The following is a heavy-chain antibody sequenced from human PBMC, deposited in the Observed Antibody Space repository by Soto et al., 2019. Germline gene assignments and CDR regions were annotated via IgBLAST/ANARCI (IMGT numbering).Heavy chain of an antibody. J-gene: IGHJ2*01. CDR3: AQETNWAIVNCYFDL. D-gene: IGHD7-27*01. CDR2: MNPNSGNT. Sequence: QVQLVQSGAEVKKPGASVKVSCKASGYTFTSYDINWVRQATGQGLEWMGWMNPNSGNTGYAQKFHGSVNITKNPSISTAYMELSILSSVDTAVYYGAQETNWAIVNCYFDLWGRGTLVTVSS. CDR1: GYTFTSYD. V-gene: IGHV1-8*01.